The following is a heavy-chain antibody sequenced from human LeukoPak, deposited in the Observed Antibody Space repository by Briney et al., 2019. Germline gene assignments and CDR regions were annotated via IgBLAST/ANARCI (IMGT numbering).Heavy chain of an antibody. V-gene: IGHV1-2*02. Sequence: GASVKVSCKASGYTFTGYYMHWVRQAPGQGLEWMGWINPNSGGTNYAQKFQGRVTMTRDTSISTAYMELSRLRSDDTAVYYCARVGVGGGNSYFDYWGQGTLVTVSS. CDR2: INPNSGGT. CDR1: GYTFTGYY. J-gene: IGHJ4*02. D-gene: IGHD4-23*01. CDR3: ARVGVGGGNSYFDY.